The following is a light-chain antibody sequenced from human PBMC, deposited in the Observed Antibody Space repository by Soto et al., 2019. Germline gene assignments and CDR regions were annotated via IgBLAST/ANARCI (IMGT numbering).Light chain of an antibody. Sequence: DIQMTQSPSTLSASVGDRVTITCRASQSITGWLAWYQQKPGKAPKLLIYDASSLESGGPSRFSGSGSGTEYTHTISSLQSDDFGTYYCQQYKNMYTFGQGTKLEIK. V-gene: IGKV1-5*01. CDR1: QSITGW. J-gene: IGKJ2*01. CDR2: DAS. CDR3: QQYKNMYT.